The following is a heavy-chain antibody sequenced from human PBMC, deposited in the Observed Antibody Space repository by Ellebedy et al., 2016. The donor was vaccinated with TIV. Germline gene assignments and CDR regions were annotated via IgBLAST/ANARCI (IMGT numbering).Heavy chain of an antibody. CDR1: GFAFSSFG. CDR3: VKGGFDRSGYFAPPVEY. V-gene: IGHV3-30*18. D-gene: IGHD3-22*01. Sequence: GESLKISCAASGFAFSSFGMHWVRQAPGKGLEWVAVISNDESGKHYKDSVKGRFTISRDNSKNTLDLQMNSLRAEDTAVYYCVKGGFDRSGYFAPPVEYWGQGTLVIVSS. CDR2: ISNDESGK. J-gene: IGHJ4*02.